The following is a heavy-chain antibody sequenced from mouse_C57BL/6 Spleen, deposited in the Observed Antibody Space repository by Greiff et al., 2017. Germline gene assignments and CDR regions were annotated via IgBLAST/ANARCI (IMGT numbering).Heavy chain of an antibody. Sequence: DVKLVESGGGLVKPGGSLKLSCAASGFTFSSYTMSWVRQTPEKRLEWVATISGGGGNTYSLDRVKGRFTSFRDNAKNTLYLQMGSLMSEDTALYYCARRSPYGFYYFDYWGQGTTLTVAS. V-gene: IGHV5-9*01. CDR1: GFTFSSYT. J-gene: IGHJ2*01. CDR2: ISGGGGNT. CDR3: ARRSPYGFYYFDY. D-gene: IGHD2-2*01.